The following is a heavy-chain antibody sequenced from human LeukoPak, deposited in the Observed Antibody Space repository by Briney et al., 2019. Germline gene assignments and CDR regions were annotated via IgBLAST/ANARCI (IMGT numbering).Heavy chain of an antibody. D-gene: IGHD5-12*01. CDR1: GGSISSGDYY. V-gene: IGHV4-30-4*08. CDR2: IYYSGST. J-gene: IGHJ4*02. CDR3: AREWLPPYYFDY. Sequence: SETLSLTCTVSGGSISSGDYYWSWIRQPPGKGLEWIGYIYYSGSTYYNPSLKSRVTISVGTSKNQFSLKLSSVTAADTAVYYCAREWLPPYYFDYWGQGTLVTVSS.